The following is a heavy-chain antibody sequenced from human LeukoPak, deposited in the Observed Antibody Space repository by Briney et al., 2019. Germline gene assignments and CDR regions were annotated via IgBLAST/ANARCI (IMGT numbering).Heavy chain of an antibody. CDR2: INWNGGST. V-gene: IGHV3-20*04. CDR1: GFTFSSYE. Sequence: AGGSLRLSCEASGFTFSSYEMNWVRQAPGKGLEWVSGINWNGGSTGYADSVKGRFTISRDNAKNSLSLQMNSLRAEDTALYYCARGINLVDYWGQGLLVTVSS. CDR3: ARGINLVDY. D-gene: IGHD1-20*01. J-gene: IGHJ4*02.